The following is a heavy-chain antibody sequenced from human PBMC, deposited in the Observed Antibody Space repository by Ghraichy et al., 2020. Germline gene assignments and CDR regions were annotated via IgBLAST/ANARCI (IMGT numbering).Heavy chain of an antibody. CDR2: ISSSSRTI. D-gene: IGHD5-24*01. CDR3: ARDRMAAYCYFDN. CDR1: GSGFSGFS. V-gene: IGHV3-48*04. J-gene: IGHJ4*02. Sequence: GESLNISCAASGSGFSGFSMVWVRQVPGKGLEWISYISSSSRTIYYADSVEGRFTISRDNGKNVLYLQMNSLTPGDTAVYYCARDRMAAYCYFDNWGQGTMVPVSS.